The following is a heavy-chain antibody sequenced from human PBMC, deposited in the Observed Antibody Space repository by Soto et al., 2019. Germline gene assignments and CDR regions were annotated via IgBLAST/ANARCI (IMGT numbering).Heavy chain of an antibody. CDR1: GGTFSSYA. J-gene: IGHJ5*02. Sequence: SVKVSCKASGGTFSSYAISWVRQAPGQGLEWMGGIIPIFGTANYAQKFQGRVTITADESTSTAYMELSSLRSEGTAVYYCARGLGSPANWFDPWGQGTLVTVSS. CDR2: IIPIFGTA. D-gene: IGHD2-15*01. CDR3: ARGLGSPANWFDP. V-gene: IGHV1-69*13.